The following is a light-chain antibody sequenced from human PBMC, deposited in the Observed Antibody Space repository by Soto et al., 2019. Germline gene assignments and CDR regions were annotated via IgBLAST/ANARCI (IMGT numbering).Light chain of an antibody. V-gene: IGLV2-23*01. CDR2: EGS. Sequence: QSVLTQPASVAGSPGQSITISCTGTSSDVGSYNFVSWYQHHPGKAPKLMIYEGSKRPSGVSYRFSGSKSGNTASLTISGLQAEDEADYYFCSYAGSSTLVFGGGTKLTVL. CDR1: SSDVGSYNF. CDR3: CSYAGSSTLV. J-gene: IGLJ2*01.